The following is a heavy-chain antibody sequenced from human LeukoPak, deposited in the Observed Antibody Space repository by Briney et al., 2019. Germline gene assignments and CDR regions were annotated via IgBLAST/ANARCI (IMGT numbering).Heavy chain of an antibody. V-gene: IGHV1-46*01. CDR3: AMLQYPHFDY. J-gene: IGHJ4*02. Sequence: GASVKVSCKASGYTFTSYYMHWVRQAPGQGLEWMGIINPSGGSTSYAQKFQGRVTMTRDTSTCTVYMELSSLRSEDTAVYYCAMLQYPHFDYWGQGTLVTVSS. CDR2: INPSGGST. CDR1: GYTFTSYY. D-gene: IGHD4-11*01.